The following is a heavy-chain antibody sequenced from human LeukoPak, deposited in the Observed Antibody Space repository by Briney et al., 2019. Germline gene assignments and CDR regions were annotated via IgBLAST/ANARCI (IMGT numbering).Heavy chain of an antibody. J-gene: IGHJ4*02. D-gene: IGHD3-10*01. CDR1: GFTFDDYT. V-gene: IGHV3-43*01. CDR3: AKDIVRGSGTLDY. Sequence: GGSLRLSCTASGFTFDDYTMHWVRQAPGKGLEWVSLISWDGGSTYYADSVKGRFTISRDNSKNSLYLQMNSLRTEDTALYYCAKDIVRGSGTLDYWGQGTLVTVSS. CDR2: ISWDGGST.